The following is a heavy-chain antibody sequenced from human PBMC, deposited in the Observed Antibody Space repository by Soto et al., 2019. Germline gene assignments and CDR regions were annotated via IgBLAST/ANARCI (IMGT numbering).Heavy chain of an antibody. D-gene: IGHD1-1*01. CDR2: ISGSGGST. V-gene: IGHV3-23*01. CDR3: AKGRHVDNWNVERIPYYFDY. Sequence: GGSLRLSCAASGFTFSSYAMSWVRQAPGKGLEWVSAISGSGGSTYYADSVKGRFTISRDNSKNTLYLQMNSLRAEDTAVYYCAKGRHVDNWNVERIPYYFDYWGQGTLVTVSS. J-gene: IGHJ4*02. CDR1: GFTFSSYA.